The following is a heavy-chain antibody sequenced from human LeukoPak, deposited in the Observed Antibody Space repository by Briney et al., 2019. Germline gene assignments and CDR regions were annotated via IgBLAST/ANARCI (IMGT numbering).Heavy chain of an antibody. V-gene: IGHV3-53*01. J-gene: IGHJ4*02. CDR1: GFTVSTNF. CDR3: ASLSSGYYSPFDY. D-gene: IGHD3-22*01. CDR2: IYTSGST. Sequence: GGSLRLSCGAAGFTVSTNFMGCVRQPPGKGLEWVSVIYTSGSTYYADSVKGRFTISRDSSKNTLFLQMNSLRAEDTALYYCASLSSGYYSPFDYWGQGTLVTVSS.